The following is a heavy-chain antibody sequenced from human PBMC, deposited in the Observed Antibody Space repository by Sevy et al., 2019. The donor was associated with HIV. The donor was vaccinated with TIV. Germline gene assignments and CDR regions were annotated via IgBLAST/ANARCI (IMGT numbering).Heavy chain of an antibody. CDR3: ARRGDNNWFDP. J-gene: IGHJ5*02. CDR2: ISYTGST. D-gene: IGHD2-15*01. CDR1: GVSISGGAYY. V-gene: IGHV4-39*01. Sequence: SETLSLTCTVSGVSISGGAYYWGWIRQPPGKGLEGIGSISYTGSTYYDPSLKSRVTISVDTSKNQFSLKLTSVTAAHTAVYYCARRGDNNWFDPWGQGTLVTVSS.